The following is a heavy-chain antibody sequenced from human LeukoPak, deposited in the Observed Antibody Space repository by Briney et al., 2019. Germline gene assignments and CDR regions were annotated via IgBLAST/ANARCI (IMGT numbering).Heavy chain of an antibody. CDR3: ARDPLYGSGSYYTSWGDY. Sequence: ASVKVSCKASGYTFTSYGISWVRQAPGQGLEWMGWISPYNGNTNYAQKLQGRVTMTTDTSTSTAYMELRSLRSDDTAVYYCARDPLYGSGSYYTSWGDYWGQGTLVTVSS. CDR1: GYTFTSYG. D-gene: IGHD3-10*01. J-gene: IGHJ4*02. V-gene: IGHV1-18*01. CDR2: ISPYNGNT.